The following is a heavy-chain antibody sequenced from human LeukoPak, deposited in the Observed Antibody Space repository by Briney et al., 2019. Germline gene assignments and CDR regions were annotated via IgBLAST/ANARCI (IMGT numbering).Heavy chain of an antibody. Sequence: GGSLRLSCADSGFTFDDYAMYWVRQAPGKGLEWVSGISWNSGSLGYADSVKGRFTISRDNAKNSLYLQMNSLRAEDTALYYCVKDHRGYSYGYFGYWGQGTLVTVSS. V-gene: IGHV3-9*01. D-gene: IGHD5-18*01. J-gene: IGHJ4*02. CDR1: GFTFDDYA. CDR2: ISWNSGSL. CDR3: VKDHRGYSYGYFGY.